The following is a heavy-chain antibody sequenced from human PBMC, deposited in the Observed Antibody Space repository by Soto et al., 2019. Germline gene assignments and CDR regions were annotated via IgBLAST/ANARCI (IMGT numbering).Heavy chain of an antibody. V-gene: IGHV1-69*13. CDR2: ILPIFGTA. D-gene: IGHD6-13*01. J-gene: IGHJ4*02. CDR1: GGTFSTSS. Sequence: SVKVSCKASGGTFSTSSINWLRQAPGQRPEWMGNILPIFGTADYAQKFQGRVTITADESTSTAYMELSSLRSEDTAVYYCARDTALYSSSWYVVWGQGTLVTVSS. CDR3: ARDTALYSSSWYVV.